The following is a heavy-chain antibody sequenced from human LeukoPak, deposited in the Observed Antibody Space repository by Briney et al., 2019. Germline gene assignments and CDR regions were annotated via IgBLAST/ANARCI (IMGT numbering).Heavy chain of an antibody. CDR3: ATYLLLYDSSGYPH. J-gene: IGHJ4*02. Sequence: ASVKVSCKVSGYTLTELSMHWVRQVPGKGLEWMGGFDPEDGETIYAQKFQGRVTMTEDTSTDTAYMELSSLRSEDTAVYYCATYLLLYDSSGYPHWGQGTLVTVSS. CDR2: FDPEDGET. V-gene: IGHV1-24*01. CDR1: GYTLTELS. D-gene: IGHD3-22*01.